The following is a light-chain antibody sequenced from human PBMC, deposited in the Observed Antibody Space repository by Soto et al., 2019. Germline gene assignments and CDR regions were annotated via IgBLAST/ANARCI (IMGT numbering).Light chain of an antibody. J-gene: IGKJ5*01. V-gene: IGKV3-15*01. CDR2: GIS. Sequence: MVMTQSPAILSVSPGASATLSCRASQSVNSNYLAWYQQHPGQPPRLLIYGISTRATGIPARFSGSGSGTEFSLTISSLQSEDFAVYYCQQYSKWPITFGQGTRLE. CDR1: QSVNSN. CDR3: QQYSKWPIT.